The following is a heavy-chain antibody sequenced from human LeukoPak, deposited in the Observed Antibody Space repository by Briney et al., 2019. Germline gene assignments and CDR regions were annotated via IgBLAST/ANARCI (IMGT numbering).Heavy chain of an antibody. CDR2: IDWDDDK. D-gene: IGHD3-22*01. CDR1: GFPLSTRGMC. J-gene: IGHJ4*02. CDR3: ARMYYYDSSGYYYNFDY. V-gene: IGHV2-70*11. Sequence: SGPTLVNPTQTLTLTCTFSGFPLSTRGMCVSWIRQPPGKALEWLSRIDWDDDKYYSTSLKTRLTISKDISKNQVVLTMTNMDPVDTATYYCARMYYYDSSGYYYNFDYWGQGTLVTVSS.